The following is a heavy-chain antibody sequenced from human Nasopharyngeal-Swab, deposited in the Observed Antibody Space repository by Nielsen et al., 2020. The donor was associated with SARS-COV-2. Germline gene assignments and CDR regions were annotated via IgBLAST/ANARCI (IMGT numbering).Heavy chain of an antibody. Sequence: WVRQASGQGLEWMGWINTNTGNPTYAQGFTGRFVFSLDTSVGTAYLQISSLKAEDTAVYYCARVGRQYYFDYWGQGTLVTV. CDR2: INTNTGNP. V-gene: IGHV7-4-1*02. J-gene: IGHJ4*02. CDR3: ARVGRQYYFDY. D-gene: IGHD1-26*01.